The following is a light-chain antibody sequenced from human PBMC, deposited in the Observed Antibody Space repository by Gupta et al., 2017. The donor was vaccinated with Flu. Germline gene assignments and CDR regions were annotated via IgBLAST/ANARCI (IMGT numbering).Light chain of an antibody. J-gene: IGKJ1*01. Sequence: PATLSVSPGERATLSCRASQSVSSNLAWYQQRVGQAPRLLSYGASTRATGVQARCGGSGSGKEFTLTISSVQSEDCAVYYGQQDHKWPRTFGQGTKVEVK. CDR2: GAS. V-gene: IGKV3-15*01. CDR1: QSVSSN. CDR3: QQDHKWPRT.